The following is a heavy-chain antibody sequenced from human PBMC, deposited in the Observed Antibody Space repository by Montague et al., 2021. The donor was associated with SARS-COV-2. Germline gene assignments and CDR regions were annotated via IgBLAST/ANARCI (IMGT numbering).Heavy chain of an antibody. Sequence: SLRLSCAASGFTFSSYGMHWVRQAPGKGLEWVAVIWYDGSNKYYADSVKGRFTISRDNSKNTLYLQMNSLRAEDTAVYYCAIDFGSSLTEPFDYWGQGTLVTVSS. V-gene: IGHV3-33*01. CDR3: AIDFGSSLTEPFDY. J-gene: IGHJ4*02. CDR1: GFTFSSYG. CDR2: IWYDGSNK. D-gene: IGHD2-2*01.